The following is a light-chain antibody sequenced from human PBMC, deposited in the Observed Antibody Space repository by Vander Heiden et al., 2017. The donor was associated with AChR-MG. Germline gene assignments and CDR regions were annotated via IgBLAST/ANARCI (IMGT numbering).Light chain of an antibody. CDR3: NSYTSSGTYV. Sequence: QSALTQPASVSGSPGQSITVSCTGTSSDIGYSNSVSWYQQHPGKAPKFIIYDVSKRPSGVSSRFSGSKSGNTASLTISGLQTEDDADYYCNSYTSSGTYVFGTGTKVAVL. J-gene: IGLJ1*01. CDR2: DVS. CDR1: SSDIGYSNS. V-gene: IGLV2-14*03.